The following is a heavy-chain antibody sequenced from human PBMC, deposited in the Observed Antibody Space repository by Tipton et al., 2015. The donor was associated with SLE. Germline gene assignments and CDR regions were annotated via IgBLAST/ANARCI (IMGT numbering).Heavy chain of an antibody. CDR2: IHSSGTS. V-gene: IGHV4-61*02. D-gene: IGHD3-16*01. Sequence: TLSLTCTVSGSSIRSGGHYWSWIRPPAGKGLEWIGRIHSSGTSSYNPVLKSRVTLSLDTSTNRFSLNLTSVTAADTAVYFCARGPPMITFAGTVALDSWGQGSLVTVSS. J-gene: IGHJ4*02. CDR3: ARGPPMITFAGTVALDS. CDR1: GSSIRSGGHY.